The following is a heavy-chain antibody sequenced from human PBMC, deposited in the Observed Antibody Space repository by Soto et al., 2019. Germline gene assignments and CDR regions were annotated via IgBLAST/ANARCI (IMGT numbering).Heavy chain of an antibody. CDR1: GFICSNFA. CDR3: AKAAMYSSPFDS. J-gene: IGHJ4*02. V-gene: IGHV3-23*01. D-gene: IGHD2-2*01. Sequence: EVQLLEAGGGLVQPGESLRLSCTASGFICSNFAMNWVRQAPGKCLERVAKIAGGGGSTFYADSVKGRFTISRDNSKNTLYLQMDSLRDEDTAVYYCAKAAMYSSPFDSWGQGALVTVSS. CDR2: IAGGGGST.